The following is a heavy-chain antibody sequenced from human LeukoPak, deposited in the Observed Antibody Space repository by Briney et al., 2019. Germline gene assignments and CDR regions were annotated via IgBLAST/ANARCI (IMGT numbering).Heavy chain of an antibody. D-gene: IGHD6-13*01. Sequence: ASVKVSCKASGYTFTGYYMHWVRQAPGQGLEWMGWINPNSGGTNYAQKFQGRVTMTRDTSISTAYMELSRLRSDDTAVYYCARSIAAADTGERYYYMDVWGKGTTVTVSS. CDR3: ARSIAAADTGERYYYMDV. CDR1: GYTFTGYY. CDR2: INPNSGGT. J-gene: IGHJ6*03. V-gene: IGHV1-2*02.